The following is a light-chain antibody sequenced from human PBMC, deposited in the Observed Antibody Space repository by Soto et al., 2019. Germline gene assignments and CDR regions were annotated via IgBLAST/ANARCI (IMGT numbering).Light chain of an antibody. Sequence: VLTQSPATLSLSPGERATLSCRASEGVNNFLAWYQQRPGQSPRLLIYDVSTRATGIPSRFSGSGSGADFTLTISSLEPDDFAVYYCQQRYNWPRTFGQGTKVEI. V-gene: IGKV3-11*01. J-gene: IGKJ1*01. CDR3: QQRYNWPRT. CDR2: DVS. CDR1: EGVNNF.